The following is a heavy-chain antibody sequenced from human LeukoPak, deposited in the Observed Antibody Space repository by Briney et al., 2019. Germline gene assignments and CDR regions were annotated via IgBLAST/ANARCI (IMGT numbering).Heavy chain of an antibody. CDR1: GGSISSSNYY. J-gene: IGHJ3*02. D-gene: IGHD3-10*01. Sequence: SETLSLTCTVSGGSISSSNYYWGWIRQPPGKGLEWIGSIYYSGSTYYNPSLKSRVTKSVDTSKNQFSLKLSSVTAADTAVYYCAREAGYYGSGSYSGAFDIWGQGTMVTVSS. V-gene: IGHV4-39*02. CDR3: AREAGYYGSGSYSGAFDI. CDR2: IYYSGST.